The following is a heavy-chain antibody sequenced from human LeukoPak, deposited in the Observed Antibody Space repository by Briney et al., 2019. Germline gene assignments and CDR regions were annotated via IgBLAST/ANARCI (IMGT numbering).Heavy chain of an antibody. Sequence: SETLSLTCTVSGGSISRYYWSWIRQPPGKGLEWIGYIYYSGSTNYNPSLKSRVTISVDTSKNQFSLKLSSVTAADTAVYYCARGRDCSSTSCYNSNYYYGMDVWGQGTTVTVSS. J-gene: IGHJ6*02. V-gene: IGHV4-59*12. D-gene: IGHD2-2*02. CDR2: IYYSGST. CDR1: GGSISRYY. CDR3: ARGRDCSSTSCYNSNYYYGMDV.